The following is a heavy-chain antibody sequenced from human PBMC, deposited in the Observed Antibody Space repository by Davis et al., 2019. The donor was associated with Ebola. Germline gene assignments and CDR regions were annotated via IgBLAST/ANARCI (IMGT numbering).Heavy chain of an antibody. CDR2: ISYDGSNK. V-gene: IGHV3-30*03. CDR3: ASDLGQYTSSWSYYHGMDV. CDR1: GFTFSSYG. Sequence: PGGSLRLSCAASGFTFSSYGMHWVRQAPGKGLEWVAVISYDGSNKYYADSVKGRFTISRDNSKNTLYLQMNSLRAEDTAVYYCASDLGQYTSSWSYYHGMDVWGKGTTVTVSS. J-gene: IGHJ6*04. D-gene: IGHD3-10*01.